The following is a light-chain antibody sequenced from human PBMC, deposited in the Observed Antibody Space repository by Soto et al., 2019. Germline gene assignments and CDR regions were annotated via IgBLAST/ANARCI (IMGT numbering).Light chain of an antibody. J-gene: IGKJ2*01. CDR2: AAS. Sequence: AIRMTQSPSSFSASTGDRVTITCRASQGISSYLAWYQQKPGKAPKLLIYAASTLQSGVPSRFSGSGSGTDFTLTISCLQSEDFATYYCQQFYYYPHTFGQGTKLEVK. CDR3: QQFYYYPHT. V-gene: IGKV1-8*01. CDR1: QGISSY.